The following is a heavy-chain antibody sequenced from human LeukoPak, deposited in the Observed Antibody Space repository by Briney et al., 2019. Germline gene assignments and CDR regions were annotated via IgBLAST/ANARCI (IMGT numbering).Heavy chain of an antibody. J-gene: IGHJ3*02. CDR2: IYPGDSDT. CDR3: ARPGSTYYDFWSGKLDAFDI. V-gene: IGHV5-51*01. Sequence: PGESLKISCKGSGYSFTSYWIGWLRQLPGKGLEWMGIIYPGDSDTRYSLSFQGQVTISADKSISTAYLQWSSLKASDTAMYYCARPGSTYYDFWSGKLDAFDIWGQGTMLTVSS. CDR1: GYSFTSYW. D-gene: IGHD3-3*01.